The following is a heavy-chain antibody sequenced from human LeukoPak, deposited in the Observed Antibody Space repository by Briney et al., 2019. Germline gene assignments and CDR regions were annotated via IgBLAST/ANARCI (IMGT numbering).Heavy chain of an antibody. CDR1: GGSIRNYY. V-gene: IGHV4-59*08. CDR3: ARHKDDGSGSYYLPLDY. D-gene: IGHD3-10*01. J-gene: IGHJ4*02. Sequence: SETLSLTCTVSGGSIRNYYWSWIRQPPGKGLEWIGYIYYSGSTNYNPSLKSRVTISVDTSKNQSSLKLSSVTAADTAVYYCARHKDDGSGSYYLPLDYWGQGTLVTVSS. CDR2: IYYSGST.